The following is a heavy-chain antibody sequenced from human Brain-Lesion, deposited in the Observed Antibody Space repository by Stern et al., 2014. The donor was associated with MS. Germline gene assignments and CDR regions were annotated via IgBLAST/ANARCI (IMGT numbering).Heavy chain of an antibody. CDR2: INEIGTGK. D-gene: IGHD2/OR15-2a*01. CDR1: GFTFGNYW. J-gene: IGHJ6*02. Sequence: EVQLVESGADLIKPGGSVTISCTAAGFTFGNYWITWVRQAPGKGLEWMGHINEIGTGKNYADSVQGRFTITADYARNSFYLHMNSLRGENTARYYCARVYNTIYGIVTQRGSGMDVWGQGTTVIVSS. CDR3: ARVYNTIYGIVTQRGSGMDV. V-gene: IGHV3-7*01.